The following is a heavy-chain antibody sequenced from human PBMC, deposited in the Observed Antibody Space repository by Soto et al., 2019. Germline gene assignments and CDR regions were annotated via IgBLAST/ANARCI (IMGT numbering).Heavy chain of an antibody. D-gene: IGHD6-6*01. CDR1: GYTFTSYY. J-gene: IGHJ6*02. Sequence: ASVKVSCKASGYTFTSYYMHWVRQAPGQGLEWMGIINPSGGSTSYAQKFQGRVTMTRDTSTSTVYMGLSSLRSEDTAVYYCARDLAPIAARPSYYYYGMDVWRQGTTVPVPS. V-gene: IGHV1-46*01. CDR3: ARDLAPIAARPSYYYYGMDV. CDR2: INPSGGST.